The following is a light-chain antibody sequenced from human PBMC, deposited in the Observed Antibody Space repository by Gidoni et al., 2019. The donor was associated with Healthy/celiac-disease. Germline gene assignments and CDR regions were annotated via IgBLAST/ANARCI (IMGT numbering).Light chain of an antibody. CDR3: SSYTSSSTLGV. CDR2: DVS. J-gene: IGLJ3*02. Sequence: QSALTQPASVSGSPGQSLTISCTGTISDVGGYNYVSWYQQHPGKAPKHMMYDVSNRPSGVSNRFSGSKSGNTASLTISWLQAEDEADYYCSSYTSSSTLGVFGGGTKLTVL. V-gene: IGLV2-14*03. CDR1: ISDVGGYNY.